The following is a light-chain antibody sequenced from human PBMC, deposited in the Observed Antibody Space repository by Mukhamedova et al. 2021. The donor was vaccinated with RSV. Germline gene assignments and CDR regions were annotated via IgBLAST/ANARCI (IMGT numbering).Light chain of an antibody. CDR1: ERVNYPF. CDR2: GAS. CDR3: QHYAS. J-gene: IGKJ4*01. Sequence: GETATLSCRASERVNYPFLAWYQQKPDQTPRLLLYGASGRATGVPDRFIGSGSGTDFALTISRLEPEDFAAYYCQHYASFGGGTK. V-gene: IGKV3-20*01.